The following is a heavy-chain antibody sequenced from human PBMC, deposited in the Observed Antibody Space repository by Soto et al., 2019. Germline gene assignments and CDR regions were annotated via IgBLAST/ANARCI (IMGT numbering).Heavy chain of an antibody. Sequence: GGSLRLSCVASGSTFSSYGMHWVRHAQGKGGNWVAVISYDGSNKYYADTVKGRFTISRDNSKNTLYLQMNSLRAEDTDVDSCAKDPAYGVYYYYGMDVWGQGTTVTVSS. J-gene: IGHJ6*02. V-gene: IGHV3-30*18. CDR3: AKDPAYGVYYYYGMDV. CDR2: ISYDGSNK. D-gene: IGHD2-8*01. CDR1: GSTFSSYG.